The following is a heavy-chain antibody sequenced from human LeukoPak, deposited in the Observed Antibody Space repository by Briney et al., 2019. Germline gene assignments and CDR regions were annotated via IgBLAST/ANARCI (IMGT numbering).Heavy chain of an antibody. CDR2: INHSGST. D-gene: IGHD3-10*01. CDR3: VGEEYGTGSYYKSSD. Sequence: SETLSLTCAVYGGSFSGYYWSWIRQPPGKGLEWIGEINHSGSTNYNPSLKSRVTVSVDTSKNLCSLKLTSVTAADTAVYYCVGEEYGTGSYYKSSDWGQGTLVTVSS. V-gene: IGHV4-34*01. J-gene: IGHJ4*02. CDR1: GGSFSGYY.